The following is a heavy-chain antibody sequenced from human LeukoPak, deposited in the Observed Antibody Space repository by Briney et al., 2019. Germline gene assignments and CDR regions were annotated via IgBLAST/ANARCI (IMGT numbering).Heavy chain of an antibody. CDR1: GGSISSGGYS. D-gene: IGHD3-22*01. J-gene: IGHJ5*02. CDR2: IYHSGST. V-gene: IGHV4-30-2*01. CDR3: ARVVNYDSSGYYQYMVWFDP. Sequence: SQTLSLTCAVSGGSISSGGYSWSWIRQPPGKGLEWIGYIYHSGSTYYNPSLKSRVTISVDRSKNQFSLKLSSVTAADTAVYYCARVVNYDSSGYYQYMVWFDPWGQGTLVTVSS.